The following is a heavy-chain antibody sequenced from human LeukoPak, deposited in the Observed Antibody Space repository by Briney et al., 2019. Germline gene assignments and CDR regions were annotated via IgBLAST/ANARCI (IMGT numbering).Heavy chain of an antibody. J-gene: IGHJ5*02. CDR3: ARGLRRYCSSTSCYRSNWFDP. V-gene: IGHV4-34*01. Sequence: SETLSLTCAVYGGSFSGYYWSWIRQPPGKGLEWIGEINHSGSTNYNPSLKSRVTISVDTSKNQFSLKLSSVTAADTAVYYCARGLRRYCSSTSCYRSNWFDPWGQGTLVTVSS. CDR1: GGSFSGYY. D-gene: IGHD2-2*01. CDR2: INHSGST.